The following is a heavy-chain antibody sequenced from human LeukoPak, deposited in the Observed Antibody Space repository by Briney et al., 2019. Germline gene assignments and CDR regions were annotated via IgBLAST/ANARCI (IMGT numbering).Heavy chain of an antibody. J-gene: IGHJ5*02. Sequence: SETLSLTCAVYGGSFSGYYWSWIRQPPGKGLEWIGSIYYSGSTYYNPSLKSRVTISVDTSKNQFSLKLSSVTAADTAVYYCAREPYYDFWSGNNNWFDPWGQGTLVTVSS. CDR2: IYYSGST. CDR1: GGSFSGYY. D-gene: IGHD3-3*01. V-gene: IGHV4-34*01. CDR3: AREPYYDFWSGNNNWFDP.